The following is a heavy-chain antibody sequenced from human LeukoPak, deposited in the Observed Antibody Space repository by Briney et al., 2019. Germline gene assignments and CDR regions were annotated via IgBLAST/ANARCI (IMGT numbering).Heavy chain of an antibody. CDR2: INHSGST. J-gene: IGHJ5*02. CDR3: ARAYSSSWSYNWFDP. V-gene: IGHV4-34*01. Sequence: SETLSLTCAVYGGSFSGYYWNWIRQPPGKGLEWIGEINHSGSTNYNPSLKSRVTISVDTSKNQFSLKLSSVTAADTAVYYCARAYSSSWSYNWFDPWGQGTLVTVSS. D-gene: IGHD6-13*01. CDR1: GGSFSGYY.